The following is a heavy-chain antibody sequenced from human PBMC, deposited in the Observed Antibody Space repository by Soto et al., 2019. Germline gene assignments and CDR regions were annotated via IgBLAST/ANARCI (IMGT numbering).Heavy chain of an antibody. CDR1: GGSISSGGYS. V-gene: IGHV4-30-2*01. J-gene: IGHJ4*02. Sequence: QLQLQESGSGLVKPSQTLSLTCAVSGGSISSGGYSWSWLRQPPGKGLEGIGYIYHSGSTYYNPSLKSRVTISVDRYKKQFSMQLSSVTAEDTAVYYCARENNVLPGGCFDYWGQGTLVTVSS. D-gene: IGHD3-10*01. CDR3: ARENNVLPGGCFDY. CDR2: IYHSGST.